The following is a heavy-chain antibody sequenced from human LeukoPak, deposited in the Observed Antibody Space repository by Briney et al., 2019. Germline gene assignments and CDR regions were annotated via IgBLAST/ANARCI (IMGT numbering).Heavy chain of an antibody. Sequence: SEALSLTCTVSGGSISSYYWSWIRQLPGKGLEWIGYIYTSGSTNYNPSLKSRVTISVDTSKNQFSLKLSSVTAADTAVYYCAGGSTAWGWFSFDPWGQGTLVTVSS. D-gene: IGHD5-12*01. J-gene: IGHJ5*02. CDR3: AGGSTAWGWFSFDP. CDR2: IYTSGST. CDR1: GGSISSYY. V-gene: IGHV4-4*09.